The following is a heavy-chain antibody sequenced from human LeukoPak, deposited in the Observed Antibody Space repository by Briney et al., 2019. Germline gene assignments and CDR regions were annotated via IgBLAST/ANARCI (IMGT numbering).Heavy chain of an antibody. CDR1: GYTLTELS. J-gene: IGHJ4*02. Sequence: ASVKVSCKVSGYTLTELSMRWVRQAPGKGLEWMGGFDPEDGETIYAQKFQGRVTMTEDTSTDTAYMELSSLRSEDTAVYYCATRTRRYCSGGSCSGSYWGQGTLVTVSS. D-gene: IGHD2-15*01. CDR3: ATRTRRYCSGGSCSGSY. CDR2: FDPEDGET. V-gene: IGHV1-24*01.